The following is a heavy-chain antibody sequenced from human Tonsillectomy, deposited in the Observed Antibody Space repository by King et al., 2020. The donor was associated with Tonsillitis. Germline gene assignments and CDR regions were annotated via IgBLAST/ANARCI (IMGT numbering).Heavy chain of an antibody. CDR1: GFNFSDYY. D-gene: IGHD3-10*01. J-gene: IGHJ3*02. Sequence: VQLVESGGGLVKPGGSLRLSCAASGFNFSDYYMTWIRQAPGKGLEWVSYISGSSSNTNYADSLKGRFTISRDNAKNSLHLQMNSLRAEDTALYYCASRASSGEGPFAIWGQGTMVTVSS. CDR2: ISGSSSNT. V-gene: IGHV3-11*06. CDR3: ASRASSGEGPFAI.